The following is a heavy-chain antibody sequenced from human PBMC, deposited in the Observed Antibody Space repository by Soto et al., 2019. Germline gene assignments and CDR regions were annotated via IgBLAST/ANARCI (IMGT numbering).Heavy chain of an antibody. CDR2: INPKSGGT. D-gene: IGHD1-26*01. Sequence: GASVKVSCKASGYTFTVYYMHWVRQAPGLGLEWMGWINPKSGGTMYPQKFQGRVTMTWDTSISTAYMALTRLRSDDTAVYYCARDLAKGGGSAGFDYWGQGTLVTV. CDR3: ARDLAKGGGSAGFDY. J-gene: IGHJ4*02. V-gene: IGHV1-2*02. CDR1: GYTFTVYY.